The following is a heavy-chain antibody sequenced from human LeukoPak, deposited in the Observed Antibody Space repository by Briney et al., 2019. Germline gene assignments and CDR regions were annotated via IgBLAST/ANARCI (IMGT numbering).Heavy chain of an antibody. Sequence: SETLSLTCTVSGGSISSYYWSWIRQPPGKGLEWIGYIYYSGSTNYSPSLKSRVTISVDTSKNQFSLKLSSVTAADTAVYYCARQSGYSYGYAFDYWGQGTLVTVSS. J-gene: IGHJ4*02. CDR1: GGSISSYY. CDR3: ARQSGYSYGYAFDY. D-gene: IGHD5-18*01. V-gene: IGHV4-59*01. CDR2: IYYSGST.